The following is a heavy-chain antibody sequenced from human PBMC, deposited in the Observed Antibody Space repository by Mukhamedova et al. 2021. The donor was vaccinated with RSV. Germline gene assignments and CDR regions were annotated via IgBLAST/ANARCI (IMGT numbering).Heavy chain of an antibody. CDR3: ARVLVRYSENYYYFFYY. J-gene: IGHJ4*02. V-gene: IGHV3-7*03. CDR2: IKEDGSEK. D-gene: IGHD1-26*01. Sequence: EWVATIKEDGSEKYYVDSMKGRFTISRDNAQNSVYLQMDSLRAEDTAVYYCARVLVRYSENYYYFFYYWGQVTLVTVSS.